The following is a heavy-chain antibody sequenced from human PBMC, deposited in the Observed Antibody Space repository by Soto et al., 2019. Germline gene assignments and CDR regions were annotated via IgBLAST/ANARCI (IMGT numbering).Heavy chain of an antibody. D-gene: IGHD2-2*01. V-gene: IGHV3-23*01. CDR2: FSGSGYST. Sequence: EVQLLESGGGLVQPGGSLRLSCAASGFTFSNYAMSWVRQAPGKGQEWVSTFSGSGYSTYYADSVKGRFTISRDNSKNTLYLQMNSLRAEDTAVYYCAKDGGAVPAHFDYWGQGTLVTVSS. CDR1: GFTFSNYA. J-gene: IGHJ4*02. CDR3: AKDGGAVPAHFDY.